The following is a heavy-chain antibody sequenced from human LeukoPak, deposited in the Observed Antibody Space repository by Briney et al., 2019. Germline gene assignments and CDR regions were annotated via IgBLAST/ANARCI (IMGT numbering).Heavy chain of an antibody. V-gene: IGHV4-59*08. CDR1: GGSTSSSY. Sequence: SETLSLTCTVSGGSTSSSYWSWIRQPPGKGLEWIGYIYYSGTTNYNPSLKSRLTISVDTSKNQFSLKLSSVTAADTAVYYCARRGFCSGGTCLTFDLWGQRTLVTVSS. CDR3: ARRGFCSGGTCLTFDL. J-gene: IGHJ4*02. CDR2: IYYSGTT. D-gene: IGHD2-15*01.